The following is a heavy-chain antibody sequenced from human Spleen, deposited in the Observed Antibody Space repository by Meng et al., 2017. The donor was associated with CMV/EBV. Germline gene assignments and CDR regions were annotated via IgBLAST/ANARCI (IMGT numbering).Heavy chain of an antibody. CDR1: GFTVTTNY. Sequence: ETLSLTCAASGFTVTTNYMSWVRQAPGKGLEWVSLIYSGDRTYNADSVKGRFTVSRDSSKNTLYLQMNSLRAEDTAVYFCARSPKVYCSTTSCRPLYFDYWGQGTRVTVSS. J-gene: IGHJ4*02. CDR2: IYSGDRT. V-gene: IGHV3-53*01. CDR3: ARSPKVYCSTTSCRPLYFDY. D-gene: IGHD2-2*01.